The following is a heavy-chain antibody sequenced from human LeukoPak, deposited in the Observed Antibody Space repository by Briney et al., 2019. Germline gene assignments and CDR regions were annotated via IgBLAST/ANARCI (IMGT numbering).Heavy chain of an antibody. Sequence: GGSLRLSCAASGFTFSSYAMSWVSQAPGKGLEWVSAISGSGGSTYYADSVKGRFTISRDNSKNTLYLQMNSLRAEDTAVYYCAKDSHYYDSSGYYTGNWFDPWGQGTLVTVSS. D-gene: IGHD3-22*01. CDR1: GFTFSSYA. V-gene: IGHV3-23*01. J-gene: IGHJ5*02. CDR2: ISGSGGST. CDR3: AKDSHYYDSSGYYTGNWFDP.